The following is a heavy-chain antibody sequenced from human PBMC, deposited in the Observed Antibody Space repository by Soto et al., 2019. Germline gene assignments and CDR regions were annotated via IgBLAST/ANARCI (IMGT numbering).Heavy chain of an antibody. CDR1: GLTLSSFS. Sequence: QVQLVESGGGVVQPGGSLRLSCVASGLTLSSFSIHWVRQAPGKGLEWVAVISYDGANTYYADSVRGRFTISRDNSKNTVYLQLHSLIAEDTAMYYCARETRGGEWLMDVWGQGTTVTVSS. V-gene: IGHV3-30-3*01. J-gene: IGHJ6*02. CDR3: ARETRGGEWLMDV. CDR2: ISYDGANT. D-gene: IGHD3-3*01.